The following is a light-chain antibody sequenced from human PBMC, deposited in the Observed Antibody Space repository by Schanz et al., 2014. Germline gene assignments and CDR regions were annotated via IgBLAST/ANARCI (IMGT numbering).Light chain of an antibody. Sequence: DIVVTQSPGTLSLSPGERATLSCRASQSVSGSYLAWYQQKPGQAPRLLIYGASIRATGIPDRFSGSGSGTDFTLTISRLEPEDFATYYCQQSYIPPWTFGQGTRVEV. CDR1: QSVSGSY. CDR2: GAS. CDR3: QQSYIPPWT. J-gene: IGKJ1*01. V-gene: IGKV3-20*01.